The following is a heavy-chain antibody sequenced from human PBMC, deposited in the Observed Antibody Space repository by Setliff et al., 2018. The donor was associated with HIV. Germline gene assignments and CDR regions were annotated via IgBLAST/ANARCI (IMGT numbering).Heavy chain of an antibody. D-gene: IGHD6-13*01. V-gene: IGHV3-23*01. CDR2: VSGGGGST. J-gene: IGHJ4*02. Sequence: LRLSCAASGFTFSSYEMNWVRQAPGKGLEWVSAVSGGGGSTYYADSVKGRFTISRDNSKNSLYLQMNSLRAEDTAVYYCARATTTPIAGMLAPPPDYWGQGTLVTVSS. CDR1: GFTFSSYE. CDR3: ARATTTPIAGMLAPPPDY.